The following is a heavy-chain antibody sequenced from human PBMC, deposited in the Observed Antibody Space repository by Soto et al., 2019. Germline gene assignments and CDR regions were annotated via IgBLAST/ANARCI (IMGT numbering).Heavy chain of an antibody. J-gene: IGHJ3*02. CDR2: INPNSGGT. CDR3: ARRHSNSWYSDAFDI. V-gene: IGHV1-2*04. D-gene: IGHD6-13*01. CDR1: GYTFTGYY. Sequence: ASVKVSCKASGYTFTGYYMHWVRQAPGQGLEWMGWINPNSGGTNYAQKFQGWVTMTRDTSISTAYMELSRLRSDDTAVYYCARRHSNSWYSDAFDIWGQGTMVAVSS.